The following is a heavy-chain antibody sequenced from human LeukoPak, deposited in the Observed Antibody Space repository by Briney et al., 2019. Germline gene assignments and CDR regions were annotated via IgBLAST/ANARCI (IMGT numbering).Heavy chain of an antibody. CDR1: GFTFTSSA. V-gene: IGHV1-58*02. CDR2: IVVGSGNT. J-gene: IGHJ4*02. Sequence: GASVKVSCKASGFTFTSSAMQWVRQARGQRLEWIGWIVVGSGNTNYAQKFQERVTITRDMSISTAYIELSSLRSEDTAVYYCAASLAVVVLWGQGTLVTVSS. D-gene: IGHD3-22*01. CDR3: AASLAVVVL.